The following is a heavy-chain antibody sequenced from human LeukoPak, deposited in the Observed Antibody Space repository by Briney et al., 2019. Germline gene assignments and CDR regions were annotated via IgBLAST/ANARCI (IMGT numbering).Heavy chain of an antibody. D-gene: IGHD2-21*01. CDR3: ATEGEAMMDV. J-gene: IGHJ6*02. Sequence: GGSLRLSCAASGFTFSSYAMHWVRQAPGKGLEWVAVISYDGSNKYYADSVKGRFTISRDNSKNTLYLQMNSLRSEDTAVYYCATEGEAMMDVWGQGTTVTVSS. V-gene: IGHV3-30-3*01. CDR2: ISYDGSNK. CDR1: GFTFSSYA.